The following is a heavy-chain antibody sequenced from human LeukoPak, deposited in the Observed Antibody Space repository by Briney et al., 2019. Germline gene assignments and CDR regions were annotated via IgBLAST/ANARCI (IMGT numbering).Heavy chain of an antibody. CDR2: IYYSGST. Sequence: PSETLSVTCTVSGGSISSGGYYWSWVRQHPGKGLEWIGYIYYSGSTYYNPSLKSRVTISVDTSKNQFSLKLSSVTAADTAVYYCARSRLYDYVWDWGQGTLVTVSS. J-gene: IGHJ4*02. D-gene: IGHD3-16*01. CDR1: GGSISSGGYY. V-gene: IGHV4-31*03. CDR3: ARSRLYDYVWD.